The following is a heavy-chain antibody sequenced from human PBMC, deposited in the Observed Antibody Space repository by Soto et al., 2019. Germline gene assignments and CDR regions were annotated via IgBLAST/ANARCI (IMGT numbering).Heavy chain of an antibody. CDR1: GGSISSGGYY. CDR3: ARDGTLGYSSGWWGHFDY. Sequence: QVQLQESGPGLVKPSQTLSLTCTVSGGSISSGGYYWSWIRQHPGKGLEWIGYIYYSGSTYYNPSLQIRVTISVDTSKNQFSLKVSSVTAADTAVYYCARDGTLGYSSGWWGHFDYWGQGTLVTVSS. CDR2: IYYSGST. D-gene: IGHD6-19*01. V-gene: IGHV4-31*03. J-gene: IGHJ4*02.